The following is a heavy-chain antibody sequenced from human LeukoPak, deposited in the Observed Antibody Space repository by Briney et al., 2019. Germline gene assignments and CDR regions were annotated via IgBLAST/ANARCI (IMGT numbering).Heavy chain of an antibody. Sequence: SETLSLTCTVSGGSISSGDYYWSWIRQPPGKGLEWIGYIYYSGSTYYNPSLKSRVTISVDTSKNQFSLKLSSVTAADTAVYYCARAGTTKTTPKGIDYWGQGTLLIVSS. D-gene: IGHD1-7*01. CDR3: ARAGTTKTTPKGIDY. J-gene: IGHJ4*02. CDR1: GGSISSGDYY. CDR2: IYYSGST. V-gene: IGHV4-30-4*08.